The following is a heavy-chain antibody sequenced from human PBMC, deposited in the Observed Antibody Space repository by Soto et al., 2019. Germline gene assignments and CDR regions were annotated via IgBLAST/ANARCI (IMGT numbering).Heavy chain of an antibody. J-gene: IGHJ4*02. V-gene: IGHV3-23*01. CDR1: GFSITSYA. Sequence: EVQLLESGGGLIQPGGSLRLSCAASGFSITSYAMSWVRQAPGKGLEWVSTISGNGANIFYGDSVKGRFTISRDTSENTVYLQMNTLRAEEDTAVYYCAKKMSGSCTYFDYWGQGTLVTVSS. CDR2: ISGNGANI. D-gene: IGHD1-26*01. CDR3: AKKMSGSCTYFDY.